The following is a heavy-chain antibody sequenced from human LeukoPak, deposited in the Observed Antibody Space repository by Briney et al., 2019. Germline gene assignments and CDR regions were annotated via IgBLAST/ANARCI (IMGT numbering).Heavy chain of an antibody. J-gene: IGHJ3*02. D-gene: IGHD3-16*01. Sequence: ASVKVSCRASGYTFTSYYMHWVRQAPGQGLEWMGIINPSGGSTSYAQKFQGRVTMTRDTSTSTVYMELSSLRPEDTAVYYCARDPPGGGPQSFAFDIWGQGTMVTVSS. CDR1: GYTFTSYY. V-gene: IGHV1-46*01. CDR2: INPSGGST. CDR3: ARDPPGGGPQSFAFDI.